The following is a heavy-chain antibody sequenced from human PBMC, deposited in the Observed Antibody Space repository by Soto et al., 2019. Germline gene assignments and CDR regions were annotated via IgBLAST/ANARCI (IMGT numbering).Heavy chain of an antibody. D-gene: IGHD1-26*01. Sequence: ASVKVSCKASGYTFASYGISWVRQAPGQGLEWMGWISAYNGNTNYAQKLQGRVTMTTDTSTSTAYMELRSLRSDDTAVYYCARRSHSGSYLYPLYYYGMDVWGQGTTVTVSS. CDR3: ARRSHSGSYLYPLYYYGMDV. V-gene: IGHV1-18*01. CDR1: GYTFASYG. CDR2: ISAYNGNT. J-gene: IGHJ6*02.